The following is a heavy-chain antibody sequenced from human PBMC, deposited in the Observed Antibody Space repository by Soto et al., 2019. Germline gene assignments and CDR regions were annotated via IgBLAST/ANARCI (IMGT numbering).Heavy chain of an antibody. CDR3: ASHAVHSSGFTDY. Sequence: SETLSVTWTVSGGSSSSYYWSWIRQPPGKGLEWIGYIYYSGSTNYNPSLKSRVTISVDTSKNQFSLKLSSVTAADTAVYYCASHAVHSSGFTDYWGQGTLVTVSS. D-gene: IGHD6-19*01. J-gene: IGHJ4*02. V-gene: IGHV4-59*08. CDR2: IYYSGST. CDR1: GGSSSSYY.